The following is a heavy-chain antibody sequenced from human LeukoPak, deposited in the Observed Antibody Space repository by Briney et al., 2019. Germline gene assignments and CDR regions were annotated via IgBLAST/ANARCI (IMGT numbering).Heavy chain of an antibody. D-gene: IGHD3-9*01. CDR1: GYTFTGYY. V-gene: IGHV1-2*02. Sequence: ASVKVSCKASGYTFTGYYMHWVRQAPGQGLEWMGWINPNSGGTNYAQKFQGRVTMTRDTSISTAYMELSRLRSDDTAVYYCARDLRYFDWLSDGDYWGQGTLVTVSS. CDR2: INPNSGGT. J-gene: IGHJ4*02. CDR3: ARDLRYFDWLSDGDY.